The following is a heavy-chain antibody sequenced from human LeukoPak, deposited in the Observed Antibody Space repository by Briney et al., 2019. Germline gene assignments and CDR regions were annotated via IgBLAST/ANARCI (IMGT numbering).Heavy chain of an antibody. J-gene: IGHJ4*02. CDR2: IKQDGSEK. D-gene: IGHD2-21*01. CDR3: ARLYTTVIVRTNDY. CDR1: GFTFSSYW. V-gene: IGHV3-7*01. Sequence: GGSLRLSCAASGFTFSSYWMSWVRQAPGKGLEWVANIKQDGSEKYYVDSVKGRFTISRDNAENSLYLQMNSLRAEDTAVYYCARLYTTVIVRTNDYWGQGTLVTVSS.